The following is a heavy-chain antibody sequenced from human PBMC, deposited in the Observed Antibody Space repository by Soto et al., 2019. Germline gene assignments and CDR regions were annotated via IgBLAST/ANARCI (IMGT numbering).Heavy chain of an antibody. CDR1: GGAFSDYA. CDR3: ASWLKGPDIGNYYYGMDV. J-gene: IGHJ6*02. Sequence: QVQLVQSGAEVKKPGSSVKVSCKASGGAFSDYAFSWVRQAPGQGLEWLGGIMPIFRAPDYAQKFQGRVTITADQFTRTAYIEMNSLRCEDKAVYYCASWLKGPDIGNYYYGMDVWGQGTTVTVS. CDR2: IMPIFRAP. D-gene: IGHD2-15*01. V-gene: IGHV1-69*12.